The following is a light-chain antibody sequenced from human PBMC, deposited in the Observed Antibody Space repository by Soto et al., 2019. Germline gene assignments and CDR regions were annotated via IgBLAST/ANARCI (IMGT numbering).Light chain of an antibody. J-gene: IGKJ3*01. Sequence: DIQMTQSPSTLSASVGDRVTITCRASQSISSWLAWYQQKPGKAPKLLIYDASSLESGVPSRFSGSGPGTEFTLTISSLQPDDFATYYCQQYNSYSLTFGPGTKVDIK. V-gene: IGKV1-5*01. CDR3: QQYNSYSLT. CDR2: DAS. CDR1: QSISSW.